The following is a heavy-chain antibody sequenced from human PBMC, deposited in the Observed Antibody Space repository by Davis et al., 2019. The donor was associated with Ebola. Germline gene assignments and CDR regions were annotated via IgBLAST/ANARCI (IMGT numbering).Heavy chain of an antibody. V-gene: IGHV3-23*01. CDR1: GFTFSSYA. Sequence: GESLKISCAASGFTFSSYAMTWVRQAPGKGLEWVSTINYSGGSTYYADSVKGRFTISRDNSKNTLYLQMNSLRAEDTAVYYCAKHRVTTGYYDMDVWGQGTTVTVSS. CDR2: INYSGGST. J-gene: IGHJ6*02. CDR3: AKHRVTTGYYDMDV. D-gene: IGHD4-17*01.